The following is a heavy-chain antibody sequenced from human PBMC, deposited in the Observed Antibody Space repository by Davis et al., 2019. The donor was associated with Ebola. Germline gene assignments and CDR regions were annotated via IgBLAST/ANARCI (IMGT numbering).Heavy chain of an antibody. J-gene: IGHJ2*01. CDR3: ARDRRQYSGSLPEL. D-gene: IGHD1-26*01. CDR2: IWYDGSNK. V-gene: IGHV3-33*01. CDR1: GFTFSSYG. Sequence: GESLKISCAASGFTFSSYGMHWVRQAPGKGLEWVAVIWYDGSNKYYADSVKGRFTISRDNAKNSLYLQMNSLRAEDTAVYYCARDRRQYSGSLPELWGRGTLVTVSS.